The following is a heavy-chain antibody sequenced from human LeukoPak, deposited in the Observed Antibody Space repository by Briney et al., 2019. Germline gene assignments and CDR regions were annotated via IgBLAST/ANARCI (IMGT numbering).Heavy chain of an antibody. CDR2: TYYRSKWYN. CDR3: ARGPTSPRITMIVVVTHFDY. V-gene: IGHV6-1*01. D-gene: IGHD3-22*01. Sequence: SQTLSLTCALSGDSVSSNSAAWNWIRQSPSRGLEWLGRTYYRSKWYNDYAVSVKSRITINPDTSKNQFSLQLNSVTPEDTAVYYCARGPTSPRITMIVVVTHFDYWGQGTLVTVSS. J-gene: IGHJ4*02. CDR1: GDSVSSNSAA.